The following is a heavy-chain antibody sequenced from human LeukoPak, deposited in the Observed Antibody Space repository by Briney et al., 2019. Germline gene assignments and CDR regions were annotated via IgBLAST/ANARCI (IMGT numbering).Heavy chain of an antibody. CDR3: ARGGNFQH. Sequence: TSETLSLTCAVYGESFSGYYWSWIRQPPGKGLEWIGEINHSGSTNYNPSLKSRVTISVDTSKNQFSLKLSSVTAADTAVYYCARGGNFQHWGQGTLVTVSS. CDR2: INHSGST. V-gene: IGHV4-34*01. J-gene: IGHJ1*01. CDR1: GESFSGYY. D-gene: IGHD3-10*01.